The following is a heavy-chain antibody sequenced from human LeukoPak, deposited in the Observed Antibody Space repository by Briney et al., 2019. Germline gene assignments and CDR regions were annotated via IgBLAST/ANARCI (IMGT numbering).Heavy chain of an antibody. Sequence: PTASVRVSCMASGYTFHTYDITWVRQAPGQGLEWMGWIRSQNGATNYAQKLQGRVTMTTDASTSTVYMELRSLRSDDTAVYSCARVGRSGSPGAFDIWGQGTMVIVSA. CDR3: ARVGRSGSPGAFDI. V-gene: IGHV1-18*01. CDR2: IRSQNGAT. CDR1: GYTFHTYD. D-gene: IGHD1-26*01. J-gene: IGHJ3*02.